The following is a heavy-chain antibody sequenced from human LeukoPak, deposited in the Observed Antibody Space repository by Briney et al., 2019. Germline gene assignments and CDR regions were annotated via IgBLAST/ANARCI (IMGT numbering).Heavy chain of an antibody. CDR2: VDHTGST. CDR3: ARGRVLSSTWYSTYYYFFYMDF. V-gene: IGHV4-59*01. Sequence: SETLSLTCTVSDDSITMYYWTWIRQPPGKELEWIGYVDHTGSTKFNPSLNGRVSISRDTSNNFFSLRLRSVTAADTAVYFCARGRVLSSTWYSTYYYFFYMDFWGKGTTVTVSS. D-gene: IGHD3-16*02. CDR1: DDSITMYY. J-gene: IGHJ6*03.